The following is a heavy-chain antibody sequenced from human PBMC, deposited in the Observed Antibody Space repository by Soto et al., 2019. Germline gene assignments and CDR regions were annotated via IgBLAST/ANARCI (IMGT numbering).Heavy chain of an antibody. CDR2: ITWNSDMI. J-gene: IGHJ6*02. CDR1: GFTFGEFA. CDR3: AKVGYAFGSSAMDV. Sequence: GGSLRLSCTASGFTFGEFAMHWVRRPPGRGLEWVASITWNSDMIAYADSVKGRFTISRDNGENSLYLQLRSLRREDTAVYYCAKVGYAFGSSAMDVWGLGTTVTVSS. D-gene: IGHD2-2*01. V-gene: IGHV3-9*01.